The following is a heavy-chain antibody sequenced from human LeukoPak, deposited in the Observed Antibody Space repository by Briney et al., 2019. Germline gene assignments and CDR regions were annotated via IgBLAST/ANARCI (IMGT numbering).Heavy chain of an antibody. CDR2: TYYSGSA. D-gene: IGHD3-22*01. J-gene: IGHJ5*02. Sequence: SETLSLTCTVSGGSISSGDYYWSWIRQPPGKGLEWIGYTYYSGSAYYNPSLKSRATISVDTSKNQFSLKLTSVTAADTAVYYCARPYYYDSRIDPWGQGTLVTVSS. V-gene: IGHV4-30-4*01. CDR3: ARPYYYDSRIDP. CDR1: GGSISSGDYY.